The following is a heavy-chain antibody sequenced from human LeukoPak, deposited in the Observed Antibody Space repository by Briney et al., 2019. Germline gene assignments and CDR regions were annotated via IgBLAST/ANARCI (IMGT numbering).Heavy chain of an antibody. CDR3: ARRSGGYFDYYYMDV. V-gene: IGHV1-18*01. J-gene: IGHJ6*03. CDR2: ISAYNGNT. CDR1: GYTFTSYG. Sequence: ASVKVSCKASGYTFTSYGISWVRQAPGQGLEWMGWISAYNGNTNYAQKLQGRVTMTTDTSTSTAYMELRSLRSDDTAVYYCARRSGGYFDYYYMDVWGKGTTVTISS. D-gene: IGHD3-10*01.